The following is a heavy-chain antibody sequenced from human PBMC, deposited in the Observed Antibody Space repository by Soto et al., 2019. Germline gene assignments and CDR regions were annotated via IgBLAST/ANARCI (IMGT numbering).Heavy chain of an antibody. J-gene: IGHJ4*02. D-gene: IGHD2-21*01. Sequence: EVQLLESGGGLVQPGGSLRLSCAASGFTLSTYAMTWVRQAPGKGLECVSGIVGSGDEIHYADSVKGRFTISKDISKNTLYLKMNSLRADDTAVYYCAKDAVYNDGLWLMGHWGQGTLVTVSS. CDR3: AKDAVYNDGLWLMGH. V-gene: IGHV3-23*01. CDR2: IVGSGDEI. CDR1: GFTLSTYA.